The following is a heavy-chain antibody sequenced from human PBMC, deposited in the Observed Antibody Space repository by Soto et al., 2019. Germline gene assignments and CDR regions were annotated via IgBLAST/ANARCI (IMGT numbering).Heavy chain of an antibody. CDR1: GYTFTSYY. J-gene: IGHJ6*03. CDR2: INPSGGST. V-gene: IGHV1-46*03. Sequence: ASVKVSCKASGYTFTSYYMHWVRQAPGQGLEWMGIINPSGGSTSYAQKFQGRVTMTRDTSTSTVYMELSSLRSEDTAVYYCVRASPQFSSSWDYYYYMDVWGKGTTVTVSS. CDR3: VRASPQFSSSWDYYYYMDV. D-gene: IGHD6-13*01.